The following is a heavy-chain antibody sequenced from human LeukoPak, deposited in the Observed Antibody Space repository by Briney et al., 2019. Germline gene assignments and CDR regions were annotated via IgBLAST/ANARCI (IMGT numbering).Heavy chain of an antibody. CDR3: ARGGLYYESRGRTFPNY. CDR1: GYTHSDYY. D-gene: IGHD3-22*01. V-gene: IGHV1-2*02. CDR2: INPNNNDA. Sequence: ASVKVSCRASGYTHSDYYMYWVRQAPGQGLQWLGWINPNNNDAKSAQKFQGRVTMTIDTSISTAYMELSRLTSDDTAVYYCARGGLYYESRGRTFPNYWGQGTLVTVSP. J-gene: IGHJ4*02.